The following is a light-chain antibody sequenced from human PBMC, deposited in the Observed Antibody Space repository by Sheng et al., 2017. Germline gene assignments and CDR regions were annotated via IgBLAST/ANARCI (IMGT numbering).Light chain of an antibody. J-gene: IGKJ4*01. Sequence: EIVMTQSPATLSVSPGDRVTLSCRASQSVGSDLAWFQQKPGQAPRLLIYITSTRATGIPARFXGRGSGTEFTLTISSLQSEDFAVYYCQQHNKWPLTFGGGTKVELK. CDR3: QQHNKWPLT. CDR1: QSVGSD. V-gene: IGKV3-15*01. CDR2: ITS.